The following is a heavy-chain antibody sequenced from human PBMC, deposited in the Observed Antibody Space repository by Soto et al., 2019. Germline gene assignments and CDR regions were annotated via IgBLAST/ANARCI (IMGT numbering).Heavy chain of an antibody. J-gene: IGHJ4*02. CDR2: ISYDGSNE. D-gene: IGHD5-12*01. Sequence: QGELVESGGGVVQPGRSLRLSCAASGYTFSRYAIHWVRQAPGKGLEWVAVISYDGSNEYYADSVKGRFTISRDNSKNTLYLQMNSLRGEDTAVYYCARDRGYSGYDSLDYWGQGTLVTVSS. CDR1: GYTFSRYA. CDR3: ARDRGYSGYDSLDY. V-gene: IGHV3-30-3*01.